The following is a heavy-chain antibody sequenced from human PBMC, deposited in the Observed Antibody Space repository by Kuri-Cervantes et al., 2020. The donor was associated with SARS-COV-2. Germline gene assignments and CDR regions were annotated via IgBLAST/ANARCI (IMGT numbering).Heavy chain of an antibody. CDR1: GFTFSSYS. J-gene: IGHJ6*03. D-gene: IGHD3-3*01. CDR2: ISSSSSYI. CDR3: AKNGDFGVVTPGYMDV. V-gene: IGHV3-21*04. Sequence: GESLKISCAASGFTFSSYSMNWVRQAPGKGLEWVSSISSSSSYIYYADSVKGRFTISRDNAKNSLYLQMNSLRAEDTAVYYCAKNGDFGVVTPGYMDVWGKGTTVTVSS.